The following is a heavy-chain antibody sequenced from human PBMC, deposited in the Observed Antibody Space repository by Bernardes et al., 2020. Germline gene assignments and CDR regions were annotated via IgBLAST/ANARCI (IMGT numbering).Heavy chain of an antibody. V-gene: IGHV3-30-3*01. D-gene: IGHD4-17*01. CDR1: GFTFSSYA. J-gene: IGHJ4*02. Sequence: GGSLRLSCAASGFTFSSYAMHWVRQAPGKGLEWVAVISYDGSNKYYADSVKGRFTISRDNSKNTLYLQMNSLRAEDTAVYYCAQETVTTDYWGQGTLVTVSS. CDR3: AQETVTTDY. CDR2: ISYDGSNK.